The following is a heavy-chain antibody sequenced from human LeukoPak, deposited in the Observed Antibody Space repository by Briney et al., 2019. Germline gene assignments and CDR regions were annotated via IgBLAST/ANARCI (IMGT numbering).Heavy chain of an antibody. D-gene: IGHD3-22*01. CDR3: ARLFTFDSAGNYPPHLDY. J-gene: IGHJ4*02. V-gene: IGHV1-8*01. CDR1: GYTFTSYD. CDR2: MNPNSGNT. Sequence: ASVKVSCKASGYTFTSYDINWVRQATGQGLEWMGWMNPNSGNTGYAQKFQGRVTMTRNTSISTAYMELSSLRSEDTAVYYCARLFTFDSAGNYPPHLDYWGQGTLVTVSS.